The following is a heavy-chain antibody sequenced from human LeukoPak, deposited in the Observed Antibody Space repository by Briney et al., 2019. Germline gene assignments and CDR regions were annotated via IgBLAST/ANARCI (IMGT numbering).Heavy chain of an antibody. Sequence: ASVKVSCKASGYTFTSYGISWVRQAPGQGLEWMGWINPNSGGTNYAQKFQGRVTMTRDTSISTAYMELSSLRSDDTAVYYCARDMVRHDAFDIWGQGTMVTVSS. CDR2: INPNSGGT. J-gene: IGHJ3*02. CDR1: GYTFTSYG. CDR3: ARDMVRHDAFDI. D-gene: IGHD3-10*01. V-gene: IGHV1-2*02.